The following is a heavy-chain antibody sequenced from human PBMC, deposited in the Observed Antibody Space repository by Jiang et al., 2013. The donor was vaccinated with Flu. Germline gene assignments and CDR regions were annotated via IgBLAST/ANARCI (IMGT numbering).Heavy chain of an antibody. D-gene: IGHD1-7*01. Sequence: ASGFTFSSNGMHWVRQAPGKGLEWVAVISYDGSNKYYADSVKGRFTVSRDNSNNTLYLQMNSLRAEDTAVYYCAKETGTTFDSYYYGLNVWGQGTTVTVSS. J-gene: IGHJ6*02. CDR2: ISYDGSNK. CDR3: AKETGTTFDSYYYGLNV. V-gene: IGHV3-30*18. CDR1: GFTFSSNG.